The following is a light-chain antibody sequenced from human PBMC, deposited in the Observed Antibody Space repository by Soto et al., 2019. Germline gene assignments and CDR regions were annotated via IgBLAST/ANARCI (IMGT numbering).Light chain of an antibody. CDR1: QSVSGTY. CDR3: QQYNNWPLT. CDR2: GVS. J-gene: IGKJ4*01. Sequence: EIVLTQSPGTLSLSPGERATLSCRASQSVSGTYLAWYQQKPGQAPRLLIYGVSTRANGVPARFSGSGSGTVFTLTISSLQSEDFAVYYCQQYNNWPLTFGGGTKVDIK. V-gene: IGKV3-15*01.